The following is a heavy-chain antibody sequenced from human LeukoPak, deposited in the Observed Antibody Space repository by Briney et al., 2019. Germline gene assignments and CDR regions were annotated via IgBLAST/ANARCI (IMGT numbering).Heavy chain of an antibody. D-gene: IGHD3-10*01. V-gene: IGHV4-39*07. Sequence: SETLSLTCTVSGGSISSNSYYWGWIRQPPGKGLEWVGTVYYTGSTYYNPSLKSRVTISVDTSKKQFSLKLSSVTAADTAVYYCARLVRGIYGYFDYWGQGTLVTVSS. CDR3: ARLVRGIYGYFDY. CDR2: VYYTGST. CDR1: GGSISSNSYY. J-gene: IGHJ4*02.